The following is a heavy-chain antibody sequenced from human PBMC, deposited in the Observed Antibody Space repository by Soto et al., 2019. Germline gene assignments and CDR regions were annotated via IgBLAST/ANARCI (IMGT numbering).Heavy chain of an antibody. Sequence: QVQLVQSGAEVKNPGSSVKVSCKASGGTFSSYAISWVRQAPGQGLEWMGGIIPIFGTANYAQKFQGRVTITADKSTSTAYMELSSRRSEDTAVYYCARGVIAAAYPNPYYDCYGMDVWGQGTTVTVSS. CDR2: IIPIFGTA. J-gene: IGHJ6*02. D-gene: IGHD6-13*01. CDR3: ARGVIAAAYPNPYYDCYGMDV. V-gene: IGHV1-69*06. CDR1: GGTFSSYA.